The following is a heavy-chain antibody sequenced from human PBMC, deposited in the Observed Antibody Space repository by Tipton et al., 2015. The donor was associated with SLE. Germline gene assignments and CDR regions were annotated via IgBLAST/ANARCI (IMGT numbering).Heavy chain of an antibody. CDR1: GFTFSSYS. Sequence: SLRLSCAASGFTFSSYSMTWVRQAPGKALEWVSIISGGSDITNYADSVKGRFTISRDNSKRTLNLQMNSLRAEDTAVYYCARDRGRDYDTLTGYRRHWGQGTLVAASS. V-gene: IGHV3-23*01. J-gene: IGHJ4*02. D-gene: IGHD3-9*01. CDR2: ISGGSDIT. CDR3: ARDRGRDYDTLTGYRRH.